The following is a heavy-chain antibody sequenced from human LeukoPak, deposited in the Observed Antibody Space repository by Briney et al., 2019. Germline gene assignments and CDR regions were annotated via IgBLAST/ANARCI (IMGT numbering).Heavy chain of an antibody. CDR3: ARSLHSGGTVDY. V-gene: IGHV3-74*01. CDR2: INSDGSST. J-gene: IGHJ4*02. Sequence: GGSLRLSCAASGFTFSSYWMHWVRQAPGKGLVWVSRINSDGSSTNYADSVKGRFTISRDNAKNTLYLQMNSLRAEDTAVYYCARSLHSGGTVDYWGQGTLVTVSS. CDR1: GFTFSSYW. D-gene: IGHD1-26*01.